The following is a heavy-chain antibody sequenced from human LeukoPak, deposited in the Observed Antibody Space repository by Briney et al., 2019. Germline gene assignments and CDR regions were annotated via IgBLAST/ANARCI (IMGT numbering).Heavy chain of an antibody. CDR3: ATTIFGVVMPPGY. CDR1: GFTFSSYG. CDR2: IRYDGSNR. Sequence: GGSLRLSCAASGFTFSSYGMRWVRRAPGKGLEWVAFIRYDGSNRFYADSVKGRFTISRDNSKNTLYVQMNSLRAEDTAVYYCATTIFGVVMPPGYWGQGTLVTVSS. J-gene: IGHJ4*02. V-gene: IGHV3-30*02. D-gene: IGHD3-3*01.